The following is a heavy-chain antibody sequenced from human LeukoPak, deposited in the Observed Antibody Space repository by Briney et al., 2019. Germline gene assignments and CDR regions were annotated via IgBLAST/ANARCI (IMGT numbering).Heavy chain of an antibody. CDR3: ARFGDTGEPKDGASSLTQTNYDY. J-gene: IGHJ4*02. V-gene: IGHV6-1*01. CDR2: TYYRSKWCN. Sequence: SQTLSLTCAISGDSVSSNSAAWNWIRQSPSRGLEWLGRTYYRSKWCNDYAVSVKSRITINPDTSKNQFSLQLNSVTPEDTAVYYCARFGDTGEPKDGASSLTQTNYDYWGQGTLVTVSS. D-gene: IGHD2-21*02. CDR1: GDSVSSNSAA.